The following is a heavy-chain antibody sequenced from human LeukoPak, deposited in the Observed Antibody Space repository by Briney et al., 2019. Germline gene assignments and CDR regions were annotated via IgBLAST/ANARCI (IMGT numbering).Heavy chain of an antibody. CDR2: VYHSGT. CDR1: GYSIGSGHY. D-gene: IGHD2/OR15-2a*01. V-gene: IGHV4-38-2*02. Sequence: KPSETLSLTCTVSGYSIGSGHYWAWIRQPPGKGLEWIGCVYHSGTYYKSSLTSRVTISMDTSKNQFSLKLTSVTAADTAVYYCARHDPVGHFLRGMDVWGQGTTVTVSS. J-gene: IGHJ6*02. CDR3: ARHDPVGHFLRGMDV.